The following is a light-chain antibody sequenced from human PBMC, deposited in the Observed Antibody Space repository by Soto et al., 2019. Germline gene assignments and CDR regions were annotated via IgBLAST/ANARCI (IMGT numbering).Light chain of an antibody. Sequence: ESVMTKASPSLSVSQRHGDNVSGRASQSVSSNLAWYQQKPGQAPRLLIYGASSRPTDIPARFSGSGSGTEFTLTISGLQSEDFAVYYCQIYDSWHLFGQGTRLEIK. J-gene: IGKJ5*01. CDR2: GAS. CDR1: QSVSSN. CDR3: QIYDSWHL. V-gene: IGKV3D-15*01.